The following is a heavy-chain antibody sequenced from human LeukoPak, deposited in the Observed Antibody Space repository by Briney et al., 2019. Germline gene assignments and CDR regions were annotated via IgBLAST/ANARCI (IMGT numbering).Heavy chain of an antibody. J-gene: IGHJ6*02. CDR1: GFTFSSYA. CDR3: AKDHYGDSIWILLMDV. Sequence: GGSLRLSCAASGFTFSSYAMSWVRQAPGKGLEWVSAISGSGGSTYYADSVKGRFTISRDNSKNTLYLQMNSLRAEDTAVYYCAKDHYGDSIWILLMDVWGQGTTVTVSS. V-gene: IGHV3-23*01. CDR2: ISGSGGST. D-gene: IGHD4-17*01.